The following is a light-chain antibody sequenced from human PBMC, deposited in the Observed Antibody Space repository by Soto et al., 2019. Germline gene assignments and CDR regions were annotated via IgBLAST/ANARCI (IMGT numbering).Light chain of an antibody. CDR3: SSYRTVGPFV. Sequence: QSALTQPASVSGSPGQSIAISCTGTSSDVGGYNYVSWYQQLPGKAPKLLISEVSNRPSGVSHRFSGSKSGNTASLTISGLQAEDEADYYCSSYRTVGPFVFGTGTKLTVL. V-gene: IGLV2-14*01. CDR1: SSDVGGYNY. J-gene: IGLJ1*01. CDR2: EVS.